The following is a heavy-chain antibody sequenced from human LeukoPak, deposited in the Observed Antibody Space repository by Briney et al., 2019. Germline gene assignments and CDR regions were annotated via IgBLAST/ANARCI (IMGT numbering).Heavy chain of an antibody. CDR3: ARQLVVVVPAEFDY. CDR2: IYYSGST. V-gene: IGHV4-39*01. D-gene: IGHD2-2*01. Sequence: PSETLSLTCTVSGGSISSSSYYWGWIRQPPGKGLEWIGTIYYSGSTYYNPPLKSRVTISVDTSKDQFSLKLSSVTAADTAVYYCARQLVVVVPAEFDYWGQGTLVTVSS. J-gene: IGHJ4*02. CDR1: GGSISSSSYY.